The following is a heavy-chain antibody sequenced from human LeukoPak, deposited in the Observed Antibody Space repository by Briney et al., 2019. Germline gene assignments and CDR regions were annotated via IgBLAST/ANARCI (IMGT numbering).Heavy chain of an antibody. CDR2: ISYSGTT. CDR1: GGSISSSSYY. D-gene: IGHD5-18*01. V-gene: IGHV4-39*01. J-gene: IGHJ4*02. CDR3: ARSRGRSYGN. Sequence: SETLSLTCTVSGGSISSSSYYWGWIRQPPGKGLEWIGTISYSGTTYYNPSLKSRVTISVDTSKNQFSLRLSSVTAADTAVYYCARSRGRSYGNWGQGTLVTVSS.